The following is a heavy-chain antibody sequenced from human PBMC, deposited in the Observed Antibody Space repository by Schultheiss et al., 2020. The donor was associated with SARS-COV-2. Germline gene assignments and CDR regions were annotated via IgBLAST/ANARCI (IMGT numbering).Heavy chain of an antibody. CDR2: IYTTGST. CDR3: ARVTDRYYYYYMDV. D-gene: IGHD1-14*01. CDR1: GGSISRGSYS. J-gene: IGHJ6*03. V-gene: IGHV4-61*02. Sequence: SETLSLTCAVSGGSISRGSYSWNWIRQPAGKGLEWIGRIYTTGSTYYNPSLKSRVTISVDTSKNQFSLNLSSVTAADTAVYYCARVTDRYYYYYMDVWGKGTTVTVSS.